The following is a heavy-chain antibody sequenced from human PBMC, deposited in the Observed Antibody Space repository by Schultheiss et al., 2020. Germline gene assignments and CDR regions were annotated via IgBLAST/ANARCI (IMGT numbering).Heavy chain of an antibody. V-gene: IGHV1-69*01. D-gene: IGHD3-22*01. CDR1: GGTFSSYA. CDR2: IIPIFGTA. CDR3: ARYYYDSSGPTPYYYYGMDV. J-gene: IGHJ6*02. Sequence: SVKVSFKASGGTFSSYAISWVRQAPGQGLEWMGGIIPIFGTANYAQKFQGRVTITADESTSTAYMELSSLRSEDTAVYYCARYYYDSSGPTPYYYYGMDVWGQGTTVTVSS.